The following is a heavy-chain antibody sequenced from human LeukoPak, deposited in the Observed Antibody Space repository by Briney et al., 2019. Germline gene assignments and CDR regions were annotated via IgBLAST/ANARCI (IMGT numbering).Heavy chain of an antibody. CDR1: GYMFASYG. D-gene: IGHD5-18*01. Sequence: ASVKVSCKASGYMFASYGISWARQAPGQELEWMGWTGVYNDNTNLAPKFQGRVTMTTDISTSTAVMELRSLRSDDTAVYYCARDLFEYTYGLPFEYWGQGTLVTVSS. CDR3: ARDLFEYTYGLPFEY. CDR2: TGVYNDNT. J-gene: IGHJ4*02. V-gene: IGHV1-18*01.